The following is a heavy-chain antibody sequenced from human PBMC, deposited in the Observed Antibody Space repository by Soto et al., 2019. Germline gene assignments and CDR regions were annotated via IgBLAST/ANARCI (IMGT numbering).Heavy chain of an antibody. V-gene: IGHV5-51*01. D-gene: IGHD3-22*01. CDR2: IYPGGSDT. J-gene: IGHJ5*02. Sequence: GESLKISCKGSGYSFTSYWIGWVRQMPGKGLEWMGIIYPGGSDTRYSPSFQGQVTISADKYISTAYLQWSSLKASDTAMYYCARRRYYYDSSGYYGGVYNWFGPWAPGTLVTVSS. CDR1: GYSFTSYW. CDR3: ARRRYYYDSSGYYGGVYNWFGP.